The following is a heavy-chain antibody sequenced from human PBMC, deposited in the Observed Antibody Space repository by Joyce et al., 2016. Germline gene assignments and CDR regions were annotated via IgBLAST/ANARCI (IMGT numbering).Heavy chain of an antibody. CDR1: GCSLNTGGVC. J-gene: IGHJ4*02. CDR2: IHWDDNK. V-gene: IGHV2-5*02. Sequence: ITLKESGPTLVKPTQTLTLNCTFYGCSLNTGGVCEVWIRQPPGKALEWLAVIHWDDNKGYIPSLESSLTITKDTSKIQVVLTMTNIDPVDTVTNYGAHRVGGDSPFDYCGQRALVTVSS. CDR3: AHRVGGDSPFDY. D-gene: IGHD3-16*01.